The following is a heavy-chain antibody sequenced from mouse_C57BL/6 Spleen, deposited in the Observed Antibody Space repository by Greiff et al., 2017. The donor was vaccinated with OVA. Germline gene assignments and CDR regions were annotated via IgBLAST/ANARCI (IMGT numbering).Heavy chain of an antibody. D-gene: IGHD2-4*01. CDR1: GFTFSDFY. V-gene: IGHV7-1*01. CDR2: SRNKANDYTT. J-gene: IGHJ4*01. Sequence: EVNLVESGGGLVQSGRSLRLSCATSGFTFSDFYMEWVRQAPGKGLEWIAASRNKANDYTTEYSASVKGRFIVSRDTSQSILYLQMNALRAEDTAIYYCARDARGNYDGAMDYWGQGTSVTVSS. CDR3: ARDARGNYDGAMDY.